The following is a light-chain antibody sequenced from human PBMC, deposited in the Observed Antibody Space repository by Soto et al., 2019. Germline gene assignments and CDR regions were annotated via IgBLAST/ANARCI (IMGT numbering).Light chain of an antibody. J-gene: IGKJ4*01. CDR1: QSVSSDNKNY. Sequence: DIVMTQSPDSLAVSLGERATINCKSSQSVSSDNKNYLAWYQQKPGQPPKLLIYWASTRDSVVPARFSGSGSGADFTLTISSLQAEDVAVYYCQQYYSTLTFGGGTKVEIK. CDR2: WAS. CDR3: QQYYSTLT. V-gene: IGKV4-1*01.